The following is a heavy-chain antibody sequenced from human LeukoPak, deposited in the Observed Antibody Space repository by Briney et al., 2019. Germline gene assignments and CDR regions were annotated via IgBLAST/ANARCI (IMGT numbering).Heavy chain of an antibody. J-gene: IGHJ4*02. CDR2: TYYRSKWFN. CDR3: ARETHSFLLGALKPFDY. V-gene: IGHV6-1*01. CDR1: GDSVSSNSAA. D-gene: IGHD1-26*01. Sequence: SQTLSLTCAISGDSVSSNSAAWNWIRQSPSRGLEWLGRTYYRSKWFNDYAVSVKSRITINPDTSKNQFSLQLNSVTPEDTAVYYCARETHSFLLGALKPFDYWGQGTLVTVSS.